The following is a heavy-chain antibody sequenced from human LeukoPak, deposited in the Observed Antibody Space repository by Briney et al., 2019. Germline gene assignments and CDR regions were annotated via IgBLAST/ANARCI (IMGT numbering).Heavy chain of an antibody. Sequence: GGSLRLSCAASGFSFSNYWMSWVRQAPGKGLEWVANIKEDGSGKYYVDSVKGRFSISRDNAKNSLYLQMNSLRAEDTAVYYCARDRYNYGYYNYYAMDIWGQGTTVTVSS. V-gene: IGHV3-7*03. CDR2: IKEDGSGK. CDR3: ARDRYNYGYYNYYAMDI. D-gene: IGHD1-1*01. CDR1: GFSFSNYW. J-gene: IGHJ6*02.